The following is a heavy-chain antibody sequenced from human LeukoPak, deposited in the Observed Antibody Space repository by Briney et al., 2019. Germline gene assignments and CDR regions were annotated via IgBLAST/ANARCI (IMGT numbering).Heavy chain of an antibody. CDR2: ISAYNGNT. CDR3: ARDNRGSSSWRSFFDY. V-gene: IGHV1-18*01. CDR1: GYTFTSYG. Sequence: ASVKVSCKASGYTFTSYGISWVRQAPGQGLEWMGWISAYNGNTNYAQKLQGRVTMTTDTSTSTAYMELRSLGSDDTAVYYCARDNRGSSSWRSFFDYWGQGTLVTVSS. J-gene: IGHJ4*02. D-gene: IGHD6-13*01.